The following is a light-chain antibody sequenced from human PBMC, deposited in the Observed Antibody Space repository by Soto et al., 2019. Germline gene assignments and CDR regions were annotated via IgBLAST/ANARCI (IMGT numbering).Light chain of an antibody. CDR2: SAS. J-gene: IGKJ3*01. Sequence: EIVLTQSPGTLSLSPGERATLSCRASQSVSSNYLAWYQQKPGQTPRLLIYSASSRATGIPDRFSGSGSGTAFTLTISRLEPEDFAVYYCQQYGSSFTFGPGTTVDIK. V-gene: IGKV3-20*01. CDR3: QQYGSSFT. CDR1: QSVSSNY.